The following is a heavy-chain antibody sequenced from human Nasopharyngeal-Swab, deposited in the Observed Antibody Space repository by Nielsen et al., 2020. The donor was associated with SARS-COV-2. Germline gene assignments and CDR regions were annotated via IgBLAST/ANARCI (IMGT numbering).Heavy chain of an antibody. V-gene: IGHV3-30*04. CDR1: GFTFSSYA. Sequence: SCAASGFTFSSYAMHWVRQAPGKGLEWVAVISYDGSNKYYADSVKGRFTISRDNSKNTLYLQMNSLRAEDTAVYYCARGAAAVYWYFDLWGRGTLVTVSS. CDR2: ISYDGSNK. D-gene: IGHD6-13*01. CDR3: ARGAAAVYWYFDL. J-gene: IGHJ2*01.